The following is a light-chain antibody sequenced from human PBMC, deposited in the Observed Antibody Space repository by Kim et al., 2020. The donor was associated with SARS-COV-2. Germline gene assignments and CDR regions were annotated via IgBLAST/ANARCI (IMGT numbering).Light chain of an antibody. CDR1: SSDVGGYNY. CDR2: DVS. J-gene: IGLJ3*02. V-gene: IGLV2-14*03. CDR3: SSYTTSSTRV. Sequence: LSQPASVSGSPGQSITISCTGTSSDVGGYNYVSWYQQHPGKAPKLMIYDVSNRPSGVSNRFSGSKSGNTASLTISGPQAEDEADYYCSSYTTSSTRV.